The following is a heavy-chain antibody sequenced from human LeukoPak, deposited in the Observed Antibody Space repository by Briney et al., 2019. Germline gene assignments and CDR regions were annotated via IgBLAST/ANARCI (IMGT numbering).Heavy chain of an antibody. CDR1: GGSFSGHC. CDR2: MNHHGNT. CDR3: ARRPLVGGIDS. Sequence: KPSETLSLTCAVYGGSFSGHCWSWIRQPPGKGLEWVGEMNHHGNTNYNPSLKSRVTITVDTTKNHFSLRLSAVTAADTAVDYCARRPLVGGIDSWGQGALVTVSS. J-gene: IGHJ4*02. D-gene: IGHD1-26*01. V-gene: IGHV4-34*01.